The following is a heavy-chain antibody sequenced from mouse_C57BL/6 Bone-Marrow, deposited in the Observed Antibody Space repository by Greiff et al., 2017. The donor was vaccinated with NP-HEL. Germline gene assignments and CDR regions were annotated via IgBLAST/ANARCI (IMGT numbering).Heavy chain of an antibody. V-gene: IGHV1-15*01. Sequence: VKLQESGAELVRPGASVTLSCKASGYTFTDYEMHWVKPTPVHGLEWIGAIDPETGGTAYNQKFKGKAILTADKSSSTAYMELRSLTSEDSAVYYCTSNWDEETWFAYWGQGTLVTVSA. CDR3: TSNWDEETWFAY. CDR2: IDPETGGT. J-gene: IGHJ3*01. CDR1: GYTFTDYE. D-gene: IGHD4-1*01.